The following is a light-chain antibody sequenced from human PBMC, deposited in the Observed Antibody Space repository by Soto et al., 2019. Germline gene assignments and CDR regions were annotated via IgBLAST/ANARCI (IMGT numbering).Light chain of an antibody. J-gene: IGLJ2*01. V-gene: IGLV6-57*04. CDR1: SGSIASDY. CDR2: DNN. CDR3: QFYDAPKI. Sequence: NFMLTQPHSVSESPGKTVTISCTRSSGSIASDYVHWYQQRPGSAPTTLIYDNNLRPSGVPDRFSGSIDSSSNSASLTISGIKTGGGANSHCQFYDAPKIFGGGTKLTAL.